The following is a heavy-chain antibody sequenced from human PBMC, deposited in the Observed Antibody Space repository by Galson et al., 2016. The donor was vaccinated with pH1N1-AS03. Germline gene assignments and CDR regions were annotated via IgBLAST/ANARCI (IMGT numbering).Heavy chain of an antibody. J-gene: IGHJ4*02. V-gene: IGHV4-30-2*06. Sequence: LSLTCAVSGDSIKSDTHSWNWIRQSPGKGLEWLGYIYSSGVTESNPSLRSRVSITIDTSKNEFSLKMTSVTAADTAVYYCARRIIVFEGFDFWGQGALVTVSS. CDR3: ARRIIVFEGFDF. CDR1: GDSIKSDTHS. D-gene: IGHD2-15*01. CDR2: IYSSGVT.